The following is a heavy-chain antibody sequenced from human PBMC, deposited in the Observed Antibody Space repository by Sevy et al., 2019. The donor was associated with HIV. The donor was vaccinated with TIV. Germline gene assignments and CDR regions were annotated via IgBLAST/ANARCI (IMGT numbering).Heavy chain of an antibody. V-gene: IGHV4-34*01. Sequence: SETLSLTCAVYGGSFSGYSWNWIRQSPERGLEWIGEITHSGNTNYISSLKSRVTISRATSKSQFSLKLNSVSAADTAVYYYARGKDVFGTFDIWGQGTGVTVSS. CDR2: ITHSGNT. J-gene: IGHJ3*02. CDR1: GGSFSGYS. D-gene: IGHD3-10*01. CDR3: ARGKDVFGTFDI.